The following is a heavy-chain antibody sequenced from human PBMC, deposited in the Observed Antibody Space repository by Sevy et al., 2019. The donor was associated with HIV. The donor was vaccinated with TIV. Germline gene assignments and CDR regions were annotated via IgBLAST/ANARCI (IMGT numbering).Heavy chain of an antibody. D-gene: IGHD3-22*01. CDR1: GYTLTKLS. Sequence: ASVKVSCKVSGYTLTKLSMHWVRQAPGKGFEWMGSFDPEDGERIYAQNFQGRVTMSEDTSTDTAYMDLSSLRSDDTAVYFCAATREYYYGNSGYFDYWGQGTLVTVSS. J-gene: IGHJ4*02. V-gene: IGHV1-24*01. CDR2: FDPEDGER. CDR3: AATREYYYGNSGYFDY.